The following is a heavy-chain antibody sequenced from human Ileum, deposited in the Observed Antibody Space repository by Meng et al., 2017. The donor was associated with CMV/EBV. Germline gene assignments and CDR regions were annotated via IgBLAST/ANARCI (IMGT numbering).Heavy chain of an antibody. CDR3: ARAAPSGSYDF. D-gene: IGHD1-26*01. V-gene: IGHV3-74*01. CDR2: INRDGSTT. J-gene: IGHJ4*02. Sequence: LSCVASGFTFSDYWVPWVRQAPGKGLVWVSRINRDGSTTDYADSVKGRFSISRGNAKNTLYLQMNSLRAEDTAVYYCARAAPSGSYDFWGQGTLVTVSS. CDR1: GFTFSDYW.